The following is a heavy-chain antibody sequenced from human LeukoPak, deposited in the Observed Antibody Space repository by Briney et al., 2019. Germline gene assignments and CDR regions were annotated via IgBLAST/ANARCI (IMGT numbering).Heavy chain of an antibody. Sequence: GGSLRLSCAASGFTFSSYGMHWVRQAPGKGLEWVAVIWYDGSNKYYADSVKGRFTISRDNSKNTLYLQMNSLRAEDTAVCYCASSYHDAFDIWGQGTMVTVSS. D-gene: IGHD3-22*01. V-gene: IGHV3-33*01. CDR1: GFTFSSYG. CDR2: IWYDGSNK. CDR3: ASSYHDAFDI. J-gene: IGHJ3*02.